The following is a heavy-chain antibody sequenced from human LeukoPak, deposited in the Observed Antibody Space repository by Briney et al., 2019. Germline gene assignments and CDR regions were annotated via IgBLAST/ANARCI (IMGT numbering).Heavy chain of an antibody. J-gene: IGHJ3*02. Sequence: GRSLRLSCAASGFTFSSYAMHWVRQAPGKGLEWVSVIYSGGSTYYADSVKGRFTISRDNSKNTLYLQMNSLRAEDTAVYYCASSCGGDCYSEVDAFDIWGQGTMVTVSS. D-gene: IGHD2-21*02. V-gene: IGHV3-53*01. CDR3: ASSCGGDCYSEVDAFDI. CDR1: GFTFSSYA. CDR2: IYSGGST.